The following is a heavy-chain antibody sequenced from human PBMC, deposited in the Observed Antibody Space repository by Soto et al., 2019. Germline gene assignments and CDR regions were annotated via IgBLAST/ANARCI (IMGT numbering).Heavy chain of an antibody. J-gene: IGHJ4*02. CDR3: ARDGGWQPDY. D-gene: IGHD6-19*01. CDR2: IIPIFGAA. V-gene: IGHV1-69*05. CDR1: RVTLGNYA. Sequence: SVKVSFKAPRVTLGNYAISWLREVPGQGLEWMGGIIPIFGAANYAQKLQGRVTMTTDTSTSTAYMELRSLRSDDTAVYYCARDGGWQPDYWGQGTLVTVSS.